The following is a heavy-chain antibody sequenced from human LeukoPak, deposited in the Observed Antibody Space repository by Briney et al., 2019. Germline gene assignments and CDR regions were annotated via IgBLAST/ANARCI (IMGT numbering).Heavy chain of an antibody. V-gene: IGHV1-46*01. CDR2: IYPRDGST. CDR3: ARDQEGFDY. Sequence: ASVKVSCKASGYTFTSNYIHWVRQAPGQGLEWMGMIYPRDGSTSYAQKFQGRVTVTRDTSTSTVHMELSGLRSEDTAVYYCARDQEGFDYWGQGTLITVSS. J-gene: IGHJ4*02. CDR1: GYTFTSNY.